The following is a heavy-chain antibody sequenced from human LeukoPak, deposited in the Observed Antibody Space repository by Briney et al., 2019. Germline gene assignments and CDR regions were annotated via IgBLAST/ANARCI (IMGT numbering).Heavy chain of an antibody. J-gene: IGHJ4*02. Sequence: GGSLRLSCAASGFTFSSYTMDWVRQAPGKGLEWVSSISSGSSYIYYADSVKGRFTISRDSAKNSLYLQMNSLRAEDTAVYYCAGRSTANICDWGQGTLVTVSS. D-gene: IGHD2-8*02. V-gene: IGHV3-21*01. CDR2: ISSGSSYI. CDR1: GFTFSSYT. CDR3: AGRSTANICD.